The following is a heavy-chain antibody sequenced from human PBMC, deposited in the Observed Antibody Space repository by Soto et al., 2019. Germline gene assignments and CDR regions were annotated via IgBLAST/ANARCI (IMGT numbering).Heavy chain of an antibody. CDR3: ARDVGPVTIFGEALSGYFDF. V-gene: IGHV3-7*03. CDR2: IKEDGSER. Sequence: GGSLRLSCAVSGFSFGNYWMSWVRQAPGKGLEWLASIKEDGSERYYLDSVKGRFTISRYNAKDSLSLQMNSLRGEDTAFYYCARDVGPVTIFGEALSGYFDFWGQGTLVTVSS. J-gene: IGHJ4*02. CDR1: GFSFGNYW. D-gene: IGHD3-3*01.